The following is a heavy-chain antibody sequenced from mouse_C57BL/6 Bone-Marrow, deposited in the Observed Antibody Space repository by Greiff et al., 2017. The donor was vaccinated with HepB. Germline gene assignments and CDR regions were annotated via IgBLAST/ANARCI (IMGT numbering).Heavy chain of an antibody. J-gene: IGHJ1*03. CDR1: GYTFTSYW. CDR2: IDPNSGGT. V-gene: IGHV1-72*01. Sequence: QVQLQQPGAELVKPGSSVKLSCKASGYTFTSYWMHWVKQRPGRGLEWIGMIDPNSGGTKYNEKFKSKATLTVDKPSSTAYMQLSSLTSEDSAVYYCARRIYDGYYGYFDVWGTGTTVTVSS. D-gene: IGHD2-3*01. CDR3: ARRIYDGYYGYFDV.